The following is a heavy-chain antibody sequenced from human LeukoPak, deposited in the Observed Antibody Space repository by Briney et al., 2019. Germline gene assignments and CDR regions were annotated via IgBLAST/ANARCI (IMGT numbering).Heavy chain of an antibody. V-gene: IGHV1-46*03. CDR1: GYTFTSYY. CDR3: AMEEQQLALDY. D-gene: IGHD6-13*01. CDR2: INPSGGST. J-gene: IGHJ4*02. Sequence: ASVKVSCKASGYTFTSYYTHWVRQAPGQGLEWMGIINPSGGSTSYAQKFQGRVTMTRDTSTSTDYMELSSLRSEDTAVYYCAMEEQQLALDYWGQGTLVTVSS.